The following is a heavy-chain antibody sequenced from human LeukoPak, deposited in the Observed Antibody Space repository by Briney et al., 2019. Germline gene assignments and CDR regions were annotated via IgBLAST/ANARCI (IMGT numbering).Heavy chain of an antibody. CDR3: AKGPITMIVVGSLFFDY. CDR2: IWYDGSNK. CDR1: GFTFSSYG. D-gene: IGHD3-22*01. Sequence: GGSLRLSCAASGFTFSSYGMHWVRQAPGKGLEWVAVIWYDGSNKYYADSVKGRFTISRDNSKNTLYLQMNSLRAEDTAVYYRAKGPITMIVVGSLFFDYWGQGTLVTVSS. V-gene: IGHV3-33*06. J-gene: IGHJ4*02.